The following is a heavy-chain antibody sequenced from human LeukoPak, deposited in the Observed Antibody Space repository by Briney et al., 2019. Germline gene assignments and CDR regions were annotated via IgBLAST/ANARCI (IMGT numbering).Heavy chain of an antibody. J-gene: IGHJ5*02. CDR2: ISAYNGNT. D-gene: IGHD6-6*01. CDR3: ARSWSIAALRSLRIDP. Sequence: GASVKVSCKASGDNFTSNGISWVRQAPGRGLEWRGWISAYNGNTNYAQKLQGRVTMTTDTSTSTAYLELRSLRSDDTAVYYCARSWSIAALRSLRIDPWGQGTLVTVSS. V-gene: IGHV1-18*01. CDR1: GDNFTSNG.